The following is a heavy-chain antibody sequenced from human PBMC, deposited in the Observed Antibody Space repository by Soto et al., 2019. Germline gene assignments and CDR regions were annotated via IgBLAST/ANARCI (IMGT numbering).Heavy chain of an antibody. J-gene: IGHJ6*02. CDR1: GLTFSSYS. V-gene: IGHV3-48*01. D-gene: IGHD2-15*01. CDR3: AFGEDSRYYYYRMDV. CDR2: ISSSSSTI. Sequence: EVQLVESGGGLVQRGGSLRLSCAASGLTFSSYSMNWVRQAPGKGLEWVSYISSSSSTIYYADSVKGRFTISRDNAKNSLYLQMNSLRAEDTAVYYCAFGEDSRYYYYRMDVWGQGTTVTVSS.